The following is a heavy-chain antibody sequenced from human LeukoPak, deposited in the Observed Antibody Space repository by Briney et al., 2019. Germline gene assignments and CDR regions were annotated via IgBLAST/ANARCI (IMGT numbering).Heavy chain of an antibody. Sequence: GGSLRLSCAASGFTFSSYAMSWVRQAPGKGLEWVSAISGSGGSTYYADSVEGRFTISRDNSKNTLYLQMNSLRAEDTAVYYCAKMVAAGIISYYFDYWGQGTLVTISS. J-gene: IGHJ4*02. CDR3: AKMVAAGIISYYFDY. CDR1: GFTFSSYA. CDR2: ISGSGGST. D-gene: IGHD6-19*01. V-gene: IGHV3-23*01.